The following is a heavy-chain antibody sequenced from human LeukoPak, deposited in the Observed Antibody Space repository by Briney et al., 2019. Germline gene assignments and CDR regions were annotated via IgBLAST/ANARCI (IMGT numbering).Heavy chain of an antibody. Sequence: PGGSLRLSCAASGFTFSSYGMHWVRQAPGKGLEWVAVISYDGSNKYYADSVKGRFTISRDNAKNSLYLQMNSLRAEDTAVYYCAKVQGYCSSTSCYPDYWGQGTLVTVSS. CDR1: GFTFSSYG. J-gene: IGHJ4*02. CDR3: AKVQGYCSSTSCYPDY. V-gene: IGHV3-30*18. CDR2: ISYDGSNK. D-gene: IGHD2-2*01.